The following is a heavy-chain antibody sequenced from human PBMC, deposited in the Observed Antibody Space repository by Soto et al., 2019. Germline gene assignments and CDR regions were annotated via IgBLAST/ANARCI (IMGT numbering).Heavy chain of an antibody. D-gene: IGHD2-21*01. CDR3: AKSYSY. CDR2: IAYDGSNK. V-gene: IGHV3-30*18. J-gene: IGHJ4*02. Sequence: PGGSLRLSCAASGFHFSSNGKHWVRQARGKGLEFVAVIAYDGSNKYYGDSVKGRFTISRDNSKNTLYLQMNSLRAEDTAVYYCAKSYSYCGQVTRGTVAS. CDR1: GFHFSSNG.